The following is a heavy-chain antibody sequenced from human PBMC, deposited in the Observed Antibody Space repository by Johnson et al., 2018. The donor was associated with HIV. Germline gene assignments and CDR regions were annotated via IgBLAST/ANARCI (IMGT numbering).Heavy chain of an antibody. Sequence: VQLVESGGGVVRPGGSLRLSCAASGFTFDDYGMSWVRQAPGKGLVWVSGINWNGGSTGYAHSVKGRFTISRDNSKNTLYLQMNSLRAEDTAVYYCARVEAAAGLAFDIWGQGTMVTVSS. J-gene: IGHJ3*02. CDR1: GFTFDDYG. V-gene: IGHV3-20*04. D-gene: IGHD6-13*01. CDR3: ARVEAAAGLAFDI. CDR2: INWNGGST.